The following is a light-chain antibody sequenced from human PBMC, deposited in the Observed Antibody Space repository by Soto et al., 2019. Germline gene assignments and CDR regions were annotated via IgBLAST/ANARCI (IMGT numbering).Light chain of an antibody. CDR3: QQRSNSPLT. CDR2: DAS. J-gene: IGKJ4*01. CDR1: QSVSSY. V-gene: IGKV3-11*01. Sequence: EIVLTQSPATLSLSPGERATLSCRASQSVSSYLAWYQQKPGQTPRLLIYDASSRVTGIPARFSGSGSGTDFTLTISSLEPEDFAVYYCQQRSNSPLTFGGGTRVEIK.